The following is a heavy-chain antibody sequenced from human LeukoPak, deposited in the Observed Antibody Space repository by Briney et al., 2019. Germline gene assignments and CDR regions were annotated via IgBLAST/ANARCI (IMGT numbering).Heavy chain of an antibody. CDR1: GYTFTSYY. Sequence: APVKVSCKASGYTFTSYYMHWVRQAPGQGLEWMGIINPSGGSTSYAQKFQGRVTMTRDTSTSTVYMELSSLRSEDTAVYYCARGAAHYGGKAYYYYYMDVWGKGTTVTVSS. J-gene: IGHJ6*03. CDR3: ARGAAHYGGKAYYYYYMDV. V-gene: IGHV1-46*01. D-gene: IGHD4-23*01. CDR2: INPSGGST.